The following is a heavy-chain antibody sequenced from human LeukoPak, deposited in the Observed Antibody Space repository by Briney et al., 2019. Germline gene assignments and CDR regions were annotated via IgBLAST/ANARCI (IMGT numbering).Heavy chain of an antibody. V-gene: IGHV1-69-2*01. CDR2: VDPEDGET. CDR3: ATVRKYSSSWYKSYYYYMDV. J-gene: IGHJ6*03. CDR1: GYTFTDYY. Sequence: ASVKVSCKVSGYTFTDYYMHWVQQAPGKGLEWMGLVDPEDGETIYAEKFQGRVTITADTSTDTAYMELSSLRSEDTAVYHCATVRKYSSSWYKSYYYYMDVWGKGTTVTVSS. D-gene: IGHD6-13*01.